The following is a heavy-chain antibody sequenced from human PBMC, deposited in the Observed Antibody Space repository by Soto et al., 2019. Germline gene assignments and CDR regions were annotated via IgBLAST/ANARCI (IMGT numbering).Heavy chain of an antibody. V-gene: IGHV3-33*01. CDR1: GFTFGNYD. CDR2: IWFDGSNK. CDR3: TRDSDYGDMKWFDP. Sequence: GGSLRLSCAASGFTFGNYDVHWVRQASGKGLEWVAVIWFDGSNKNYADSVKGRFTISRDNSKSTLYLQMNSLRAEDTAVYYCTRDSDYGDMKWFDPWGPGTLVTVSS. J-gene: IGHJ5*01. D-gene: IGHD4-17*01.